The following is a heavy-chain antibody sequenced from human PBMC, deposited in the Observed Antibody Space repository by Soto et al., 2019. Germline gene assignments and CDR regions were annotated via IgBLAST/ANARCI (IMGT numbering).Heavy chain of an antibody. J-gene: IGHJ4*02. CDR1: GGSISSGGYY. CDR3: AIVVRRYYDSSGYYYARGSY. CDR2: IYYSGST. Sequence: SETLSLTCTVSGGSISSGGYYWSWIRQHPGKGLEWIGYIYYSGSTYYNPSLKSRVTISVDTSKNQFSLKLSSVTAADTAVYYCAIVVRRYYDSSGYYYARGSYWGQGTLVTVSS. D-gene: IGHD3-22*01. V-gene: IGHV4-31*03.